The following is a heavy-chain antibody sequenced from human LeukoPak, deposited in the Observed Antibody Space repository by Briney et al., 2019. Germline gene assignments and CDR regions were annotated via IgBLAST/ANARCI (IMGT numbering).Heavy chain of an antibody. CDR1: GYTFTSYA. J-gene: IGHJ4*02. D-gene: IGHD6-19*01. CDR3: ARSTPVKSSGWAFEY. Sequence: GASVKVSCKASGYTFTSYAMHWVRQAPGQRLEWMGWINAGNGNTKNSQKSQGRVTITRHTSASTAYMELSNQRAEGAAGYYCARSTPVKSSGWAFEYWGQGTVVTVSS. V-gene: IGHV1-3*01. CDR2: INAGNGNT.